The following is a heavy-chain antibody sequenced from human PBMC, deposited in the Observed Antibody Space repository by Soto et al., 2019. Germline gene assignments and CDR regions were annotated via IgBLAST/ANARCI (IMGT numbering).Heavy chain of an antibody. Sequence: SETLSLTCTVSGGSISSCGYYWSWIRQHPGKGLEWIGYIYYSGSTYYNPSLKSRVTISVDTSKNQFSLKLSSVTAADTAVYYCARRSSSWYHTNANWFDPWGQGTLVTVSS. J-gene: IGHJ5*02. CDR3: ARRSSSWYHTNANWFDP. V-gene: IGHV4-31*03. CDR1: GGSISSCGYY. D-gene: IGHD6-13*01. CDR2: IYYSGST.